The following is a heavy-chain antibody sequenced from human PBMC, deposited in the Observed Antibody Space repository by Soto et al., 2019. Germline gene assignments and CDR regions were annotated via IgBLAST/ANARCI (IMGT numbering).Heavy chain of an antibody. J-gene: IGHJ5*02. CDR1: GYTLSEIS. V-gene: IGHV1-24*01. CDR3: ATHSGSYYVRWFDP. D-gene: IGHD1-26*01. Sequence: ASVTVSCKVPGYTLSEISTHWVRQAPGKGLEWMGGFDPEHGETMYAQKFQGRVTMTEDTSTDTGYMELSSLRSDDTAVYYCATHSGSYYVRWFDPWGQGTLVTVSS. CDR2: FDPEHGET.